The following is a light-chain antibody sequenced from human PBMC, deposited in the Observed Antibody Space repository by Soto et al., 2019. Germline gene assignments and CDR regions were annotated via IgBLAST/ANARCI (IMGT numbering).Light chain of an antibody. Sequence: QSVLTQPPSASGTPGQRVTLSCSESTSNVVSNTVNWYQQFPGTAPKLLIYNTDQRPSGVPDRFSGSKSGTSASLAISGLQSEYEAAYFFSTWDDILNGPVFGGGTKLTVL. V-gene: IGLV1-44*01. CDR1: TSNVVSNT. CDR3: STWDDILNGPV. CDR2: NTD. J-gene: IGLJ3*02.